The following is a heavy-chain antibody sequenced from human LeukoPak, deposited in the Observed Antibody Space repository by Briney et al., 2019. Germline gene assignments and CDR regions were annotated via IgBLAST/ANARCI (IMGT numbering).Heavy chain of an antibody. D-gene: IGHD3-22*01. J-gene: IGHJ4*02. V-gene: IGHV3-53*04. CDR2: IYSGGST. CDR3: ARSASYYDSSGYSSFDY. Sequence: GGSLRLSCAASGFTVSSNYMSWVRQAPGKGLEWVSVIYSGGSTYYADSVKGRFTISRHNSKNTLYLQMNSLRAEDTAVYYCARSASYYDSSGYSSFDYWGQGTLVTVSS. CDR1: GFTVSSNY.